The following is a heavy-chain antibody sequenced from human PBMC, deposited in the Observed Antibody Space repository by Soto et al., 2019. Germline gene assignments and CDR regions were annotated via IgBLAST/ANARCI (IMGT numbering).Heavy chain of an antibody. CDR1: GFTFDDYT. V-gene: IGHV3-43*01. CDR3: AKDITRKAVAGLFDY. D-gene: IGHD6-19*01. J-gene: IGHJ4*02. CDR2: ISWDGGST. Sequence: GGSLRLSCAASGFTFDDYTMHWVRQAPGKGLEWVSLISWDGGSTYYADSVKGRFTISRDNSKNSLYLQMNSLRTEDTALYYCAKDITRKAVAGLFDYWGQGTLVTVSS.